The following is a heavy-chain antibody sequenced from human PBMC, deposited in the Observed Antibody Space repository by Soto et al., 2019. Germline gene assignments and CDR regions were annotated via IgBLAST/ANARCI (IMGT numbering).Heavy chain of an antibody. J-gene: IGHJ4*02. CDR3: ARDLDGSGSYYTDN. Sequence: ASVKVSCKASGYIFITYGISWVRQAPGQGLEWMGRISPYNGNTNYAQNVQGRVTMTTDTSTSTAYMELRSLRPDDTAVYYCARDLDGSGSYYTDNWGPGTQVTVSS. V-gene: IGHV1-18*01. D-gene: IGHD3-10*01. CDR1: GYIFITYG. CDR2: ISPYNGNT.